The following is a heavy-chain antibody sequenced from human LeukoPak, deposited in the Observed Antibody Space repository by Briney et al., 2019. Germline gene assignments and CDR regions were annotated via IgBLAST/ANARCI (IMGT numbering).Heavy chain of an antibody. V-gene: IGHV4-4*09. CDR1: GGSISSYY. D-gene: IGHD3-22*01. Sequence: SETLSLTCTVSGGSISSYYWSWIRQPPGKGLEWIGYIYTSGSTNYNPSLKSRVTISVDTSKNQFSPKLSSVTAADTAVYYCAAAQVYDSSGYYYDHPFDIWGQGTMVTVSS. CDR2: IYTSGST. J-gene: IGHJ3*02. CDR3: AAAQVYDSSGYYYDHPFDI.